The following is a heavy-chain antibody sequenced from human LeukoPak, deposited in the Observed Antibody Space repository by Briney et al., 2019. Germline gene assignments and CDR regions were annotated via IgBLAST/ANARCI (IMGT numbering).Heavy chain of an antibody. CDR2: IYFHGRNK. Sequence: GGSLRLSCAASGFTFNNFGMHWLRQAPGKGLEWLAVIYFHGRNKNYADSVKGRFTISRDISTNTVYLEMNSLKAEDTAVYYCARGHDMAAADFFDSWGQGNLVAVSS. CDR1: GFTFNNFG. J-gene: IGHJ4*02. V-gene: IGHV3-30*03. D-gene: IGHD6-13*01. CDR3: ARGHDMAAADFFDS.